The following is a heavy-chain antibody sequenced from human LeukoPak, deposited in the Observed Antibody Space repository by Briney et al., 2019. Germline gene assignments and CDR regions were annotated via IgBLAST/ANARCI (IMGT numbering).Heavy chain of an antibody. CDR3: ARWGTAMVTSGY. J-gene: IGHJ4*02. D-gene: IGHD5-18*01. CDR1: GFTFSSYS. V-gene: IGHV3-21*01. Sequence: GGSLRLSCAASGFTFSSYSMNWVRQAPGKGLEWVSSISSSSSYMYYADSVKGRFTISRDNAKNSLYLQMNSLRAEDTAVYYCARWGTAMVTSGYWGQGTLVTVSS. CDR2: ISSSSSYM.